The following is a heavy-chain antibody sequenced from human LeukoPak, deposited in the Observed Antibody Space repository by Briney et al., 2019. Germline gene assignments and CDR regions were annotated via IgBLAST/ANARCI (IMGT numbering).Heavy chain of an antibody. J-gene: IGHJ4*02. CDR3: TTAGRWSGGSGAFDY. V-gene: IGHV3-30*03. CDR1: GFTLNRHG. CDR2: ISNDGSNK. Sequence: GGSLRLSCAASGFTLNRHGMHWVRQAPGKGLEWVAVISNDGSNKYYADSVNGRFTISRDTYKNTLYLQMSSLKTDDTAVYYCTTAGRWSGGSGAFDYWGQGTLVTVSS. D-gene: IGHD2-15*01.